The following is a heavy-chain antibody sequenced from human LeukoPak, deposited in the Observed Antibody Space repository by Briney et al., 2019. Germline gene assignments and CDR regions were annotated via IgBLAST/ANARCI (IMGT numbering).Heavy chain of an antibody. CDR2: ISYDGSNK. J-gene: IGHJ4*02. D-gene: IGHD2-15*01. Sequence: GGSLRLSCEVSGFTFSDYYMSWIRQAPGKGLEWVAVISYDGSNKYYVDSVKGRFTISRDNSKNTLYLQMNSLRTEDTAVYSCAKSSWCSGGSCYSGLRYWGQGTLVTVSS. CDR3: AKSSWCSGGSCYSGLRY. V-gene: IGHV3-30*18. CDR1: GFTFSDYY.